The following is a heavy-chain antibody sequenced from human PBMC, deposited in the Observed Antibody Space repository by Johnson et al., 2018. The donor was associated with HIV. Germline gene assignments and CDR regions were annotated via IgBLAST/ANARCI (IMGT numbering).Heavy chain of an antibody. CDR2: ITSSGSTI. Sequence: QVQLVESGGGLVKPGGSLRLSCAVSGFTFSDYSMSWIRQAPGKGLAWVSYITSSGSTIYYADSVKGRFNISRDNAKNSLYLQLNSLRAEDTAVYYCARDGLESGSYYEMDAFDIWGQGTMVTVSS. J-gene: IGHJ3*02. CDR1: GFTFSDYS. V-gene: IGHV3-11*04. CDR3: ARDGLESGSYYEMDAFDI. D-gene: IGHD1-26*01.